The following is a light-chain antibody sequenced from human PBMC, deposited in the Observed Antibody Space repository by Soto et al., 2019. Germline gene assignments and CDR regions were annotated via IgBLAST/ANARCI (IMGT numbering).Light chain of an antibody. V-gene: IGLV2-14*02. CDR2: NVS. Sequence: QSALTQPASVSGSPGQSITISCTGTSSAVGAYNLVSWYQQHPRRAPKLFIFNVSDRPSGVSDRFSGSKSGKTCSLTISGPQAEDEASYYCSSYTNTGTLVVGGGTKLTVL. CDR3: SSYTNTGTLV. J-gene: IGLJ3*02. CDR1: SSAVGAYNL.